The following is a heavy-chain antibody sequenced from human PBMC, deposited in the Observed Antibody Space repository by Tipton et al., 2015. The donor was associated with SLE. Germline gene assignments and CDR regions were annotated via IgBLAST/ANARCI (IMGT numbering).Heavy chain of an antibody. D-gene: IGHD2-2*01. Sequence: TLSLTCTVSGGSISSHYWSWIRQPPGKGLEWIGYIYYSGSTNYNPSLKSRVTISVDTSKNQFSLKLSSVTAADTAVYYCARHGDCSSPSCDGANWFDPWGQGTLVTVSS. CDR2: IYYSGST. CDR3: ARHGDCSSPSCDGANWFDP. V-gene: IGHV4-59*11. J-gene: IGHJ5*02. CDR1: GGSISSHY.